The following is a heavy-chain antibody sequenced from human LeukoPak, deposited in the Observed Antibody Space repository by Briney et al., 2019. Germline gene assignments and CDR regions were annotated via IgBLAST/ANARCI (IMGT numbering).Heavy chain of an antibody. J-gene: IGHJ5*02. Sequence: ASETLSLTCVVSGGSISSGGYSWSWIRQPPGKGLEWIGYIYHSGSTYYNPSLKSRVTISVDRSKNQFSLKLSSVTAADTAVYYCARSPPSFTDMAFDPWGQGTLVTVSS. D-gene: IGHD5-18*01. V-gene: IGHV4-30-2*01. CDR1: GGSISSGGYS. CDR2: IYHSGST. CDR3: ARSPPSFTDMAFDP.